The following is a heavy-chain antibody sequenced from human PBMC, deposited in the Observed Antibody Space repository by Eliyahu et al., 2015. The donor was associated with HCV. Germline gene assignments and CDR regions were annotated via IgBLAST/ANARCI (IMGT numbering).Heavy chain of an antibody. Sequence: EVQLVESGGGLVKPGGSLRLSCAASGFTFXNAWXNWVRQAPGKGLEWVGRIKSKTDGGTTDYAAPVKGRFTISRDDSKNTLYLQMNSLKTEDTAVYYCTTDAGTGYYYYGMDVWGQGTTVTVSS. V-gene: IGHV3-15*07. CDR2: IKSKTDGGTT. D-gene: IGHD6-13*01. CDR1: GFTFXNAW. CDR3: TTDAGTGYYYYGMDV. J-gene: IGHJ6*02.